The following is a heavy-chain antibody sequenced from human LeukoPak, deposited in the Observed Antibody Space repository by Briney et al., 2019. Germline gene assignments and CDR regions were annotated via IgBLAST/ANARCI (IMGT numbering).Heavy chain of an antibody. CDR2: INPNSGGT. Sequence: ASVKVSCKASGYTFTGYYMHWVRQAPGQGLEWMGWINPNSGGTNYAQKFQGRVTMTRDTSISTAYMELSRLRSDDTAVYYCARDREVVLAAFDYWGQGTLVTVSS. J-gene: IGHJ4*02. V-gene: IGHV1-2*02. CDR3: ARDREVVLAAFDY. CDR1: GYTFTGYY. D-gene: IGHD2-2*01.